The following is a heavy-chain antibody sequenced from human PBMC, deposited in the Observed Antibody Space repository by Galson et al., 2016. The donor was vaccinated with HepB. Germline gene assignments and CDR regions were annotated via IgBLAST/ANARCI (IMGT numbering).Heavy chain of an antibody. CDR3: ARGGSGSYYID. CDR2: IYNSGST. CDR1: GGSFSSDNDY. V-gene: IGHV4-61*01. Sequence: SETLSLTCTVSGGSFSSDNDYWSWIRQPPGKGLEWIGYIYNSGSTNYNPSPNSRGTISIDTSKNRFSLKLRSVIAADTAVYYCARGGSGSYYIDWGQGTLVTVSS. J-gene: IGHJ4*02. D-gene: IGHD1-26*01.